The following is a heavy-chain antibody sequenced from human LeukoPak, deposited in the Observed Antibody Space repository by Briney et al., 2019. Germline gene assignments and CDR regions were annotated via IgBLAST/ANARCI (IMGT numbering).Heavy chain of an antibody. CDR3: ARRGWELAYFDY. Sequence: SETLSLTCTVSGGSISSSDYYWGWLRQPPGTGLEWIGSIYYTGSTYYNPSLKSRVTISADTSENQLSLKLTSGTAADTAVYYCARRGWELAYFDYWGPGTLVTVSS. D-gene: IGHD1-26*01. J-gene: IGHJ4*02. CDR2: IYYTGST. CDR1: GGSISSSDYY. V-gene: IGHV4-39*01.